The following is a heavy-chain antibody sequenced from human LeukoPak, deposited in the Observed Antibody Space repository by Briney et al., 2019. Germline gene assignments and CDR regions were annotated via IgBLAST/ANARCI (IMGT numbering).Heavy chain of an antibody. CDR2: INHSGST. V-gene: IGHV4-34*01. CDR1: GGSFSGYY. J-gene: IGHJ4*02. D-gene: IGHD6-6*01. Sequence: SETLSLTCAVYGGSFSGYYWSWIRQPPGKGLEWIGEINHSGSTNYNPSLKSRVTISVDTSKNQFSLKLSSVTAADTAVYYCARGYGSSSPFDYWGQGTLVTVSS. CDR3: ARGYGSSSPFDY.